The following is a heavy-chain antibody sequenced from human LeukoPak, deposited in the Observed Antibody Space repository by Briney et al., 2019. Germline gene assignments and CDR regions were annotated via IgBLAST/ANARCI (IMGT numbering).Heavy chain of an antibody. Sequence: PSETLSLTCTVSGGSISPYYWTWIRQPPGKGLEWIGYIYFSGDTNYNPSLKSRVTISVDTSKNQFSLKLSSVTAADTAVYYCARDVSDDSSGYLNWFDPWGQGTLVTVSS. J-gene: IGHJ5*02. CDR2: IYFSGDT. D-gene: IGHD3-22*01. CDR3: ARDVSDDSSGYLNWFDP. V-gene: IGHV4-59*01. CDR1: GGSISPYY.